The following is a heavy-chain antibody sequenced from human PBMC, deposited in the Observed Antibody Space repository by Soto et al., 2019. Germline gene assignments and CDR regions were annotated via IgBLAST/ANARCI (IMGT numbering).Heavy chain of an antibody. D-gene: IGHD3-3*01. CDR1: GFTFSSYW. CDR2: IKQDGSEK. CDR3: ARDGSDENYDFWSGYLWFDP. V-gene: IGHV3-7*01. Sequence: GGSLRLSCAASGFTFSSYWMSWVRQAPGKGLEWVANIKQDGSEKYYVDSVKGRFTISRDNAKNSLYLQMNSLRAEDTAVYYCARDGSDENYDFWSGYLWFDPWGQGTLVTVSS. J-gene: IGHJ5*02.